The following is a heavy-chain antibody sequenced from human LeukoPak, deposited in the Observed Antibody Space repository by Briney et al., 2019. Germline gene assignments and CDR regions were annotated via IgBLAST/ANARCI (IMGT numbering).Heavy chain of an antibody. CDR3: ARLYYDSSGYYSPNFDY. CDR1: GGSISSSSYY. CDR2: IYYSGST. V-gene: IGHV4-39*01. Sequence: PSETLSLTCTVSGGSISSSSYYWGWIRQPPGKGLEWIGSIYYSGSTYYNPSLKSRVTISVDTSKNQFSLKLSSVTAADTAVYYCARLYYDSSGYYSPNFDYWGQGTLVTVSS. D-gene: IGHD3-22*01. J-gene: IGHJ4*02.